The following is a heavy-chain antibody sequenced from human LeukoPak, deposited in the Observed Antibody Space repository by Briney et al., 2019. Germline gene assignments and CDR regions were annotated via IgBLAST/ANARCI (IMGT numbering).Heavy chain of an antibody. V-gene: IGHV4-59*01. D-gene: IGHD3-10*01. CDR3: ARGLHTGSYYKPWLWFDP. J-gene: IGHJ5*02. Sequence: PSETQSLTCTLFGGSIRTYSWSWLRQPPGKGLEWVGYIYDSGSTNYNTSLKSRVTISGDTSKNQSSLKLTSVTAADTAVYYCARGLHTGSYYKPWLWFDPWGQGTMVSVSS. CDR2: IYDSGST. CDR1: GGSIRTYS.